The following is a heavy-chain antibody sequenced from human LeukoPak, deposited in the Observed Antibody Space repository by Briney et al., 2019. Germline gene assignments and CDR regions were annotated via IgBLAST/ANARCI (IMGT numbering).Heavy chain of an antibody. CDR1: GGSISDYF. CDR3: ARGPYCGDDCYFDS. CDR2: IYSSGST. V-gene: IGHV4-4*07. D-gene: IGHD2-21*01. Sequence: SETLSLTCTVSGGSISDYFWSWIRQPAGKGLEWIGRIYSSGSTLYNPSLKSRVTMSVDTSKNQFSLRLSSVTAADTAVYYCARGPYCGDDCYFDSWGRGTLFTVSS. J-gene: IGHJ4*02.